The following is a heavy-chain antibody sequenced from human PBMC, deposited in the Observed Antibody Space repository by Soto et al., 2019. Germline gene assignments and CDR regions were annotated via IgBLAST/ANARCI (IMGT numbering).Heavy chain of an antibody. CDR1: GFTFSSYW. CDR3: AGCACRGGG. Sequence: EVQLVESGGGLVQPGGSLRLSCAASGFTFSSYWMHWVRQAPGKGLEWVARINRDGSSTSYADSVKGRFTISRDNAKNTLYLAMNRLGDEDTGVDNCAGCACRGGGWGQGTLVTVSS. V-gene: IGHV3-74*01. D-gene: IGHD6-25*01. CDR2: INRDGSST. J-gene: IGHJ4*02.